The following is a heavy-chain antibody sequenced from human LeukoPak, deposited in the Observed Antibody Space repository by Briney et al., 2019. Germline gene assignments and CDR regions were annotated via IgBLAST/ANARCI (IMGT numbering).Heavy chain of an antibody. J-gene: IGHJ4*02. CDR1: GFTFKNYA. V-gene: IGHV3-23*01. D-gene: IGHD3-10*01. Sequence: GGSLRLSCVASGFTFKNYAMYWVRQAPGKGLEWVSAIIESGESTYYTDSVKGRFTISRDNSKNTLYLQMNSLRAEDTAFYYCAKGSAQYYFDSWGQGTLVTVSS. CDR2: IIESGEST. CDR3: AKGSAQYYFDS.